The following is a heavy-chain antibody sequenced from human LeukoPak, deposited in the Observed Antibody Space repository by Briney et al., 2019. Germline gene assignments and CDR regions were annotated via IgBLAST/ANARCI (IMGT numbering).Heavy chain of an antibody. CDR1: GFTFSSYA. CDR2: ISGSGGST. J-gene: IGHJ3*02. CDR3: AKNWRPVGATKNDAFDI. V-gene: IGHV3-23*01. Sequence: GGSLRLSCAASGFTFSSYAMSWVRQAPGKGLEWVSAISGSGGSTYYADSVKGRFTISRDNSKNTLYLQMNSLRAEDTAVYYCAKNWRPVGATKNDAFDIWGQGTMVTVSS. D-gene: IGHD1-26*01.